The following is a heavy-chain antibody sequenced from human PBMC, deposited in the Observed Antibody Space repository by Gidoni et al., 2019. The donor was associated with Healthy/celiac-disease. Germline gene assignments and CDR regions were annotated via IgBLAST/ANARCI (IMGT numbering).Heavy chain of an antibody. V-gene: IGHV4-38-2*02. CDR1: GYPISSGYY. D-gene: IGHD6-19*01. J-gene: IGHJ5*02. CDR3: ARDGIAVAAHWFDP. Sequence: QVQLQESGPGLVKPSETLSLTCTVSGYPISSGYYWGWIRQPPGKGLEWIGSIYHSGSTYYNPSLKSRVTISVDTSKNQFSLKLSSVTAADTAVYYCARDGIAVAAHWFDPWGQGTLVTVSS. CDR2: IYHSGST.